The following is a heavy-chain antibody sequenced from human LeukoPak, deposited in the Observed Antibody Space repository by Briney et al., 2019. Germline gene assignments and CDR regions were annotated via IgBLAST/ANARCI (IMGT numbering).Heavy chain of an antibody. V-gene: IGHV4-59*01. CDR2: IYYSGST. J-gene: IGHJ4*02. CDR1: GGSISSYY. D-gene: IGHD5-12*01. CDR3: ARDSGCGDPFDY. Sequence: SETLSLTCTVSGGSISSYYWSWIRQPPGKGLEWIGYIYYSGSTNCNPSLKSRVTISVDTSKNQFSLKLSSVTAADTAVYYCARDSGCGDPFDYWGQGTLVTVSS.